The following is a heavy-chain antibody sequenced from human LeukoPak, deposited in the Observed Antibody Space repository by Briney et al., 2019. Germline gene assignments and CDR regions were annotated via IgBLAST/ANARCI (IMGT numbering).Heavy chain of an antibody. CDR2: IKQDGSEK. CDR3: ARVLDITGTIFDAFDI. V-gene: IGHV3-7*01. D-gene: IGHD1-20*01. Sequence: HPGGSLRLSCAASGFTFSSYWMSWVRQAPGKGLGWVANIKQDGSEKYYVDSVKGRFTISRDNAKNSLYLQMNSLRAEDTAVYYCARVLDITGTIFDAFDIWGQGTMVTVSS. CDR1: GFTFSSYW. J-gene: IGHJ3*02.